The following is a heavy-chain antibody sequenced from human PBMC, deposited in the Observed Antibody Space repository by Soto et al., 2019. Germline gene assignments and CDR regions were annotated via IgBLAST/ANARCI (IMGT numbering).Heavy chain of an antibody. Sequence: QAQLVQSGAEVKKPGSSVKVSCKDSGGLFSSYAISWVRQAPGQGLEWMGGIIPVFGTPFYAQKFQGRVTITADESTNTAYLELSSLRSEDTAMYYCARGDSPYVWFNEFWGQGSLVTVSS. CDR2: IIPVFGTP. D-gene: IGHD3-16*01. V-gene: IGHV1-69*01. CDR1: GGLFSSYA. J-gene: IGHJ4*02. CDR3: ARGDSPYVWFNEF.